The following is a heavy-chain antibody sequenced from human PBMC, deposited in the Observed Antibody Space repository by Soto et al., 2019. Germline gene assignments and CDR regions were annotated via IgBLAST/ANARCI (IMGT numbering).Heavy chain of an antibody. CDR1: GGSISSYY. Sequence: SETLSLTCTVSGGSISSYYWSWIRQPPGKGLEWIGYIYYSGSTNYNPSLKSRVTISVDTSKNQFSLKLSSVTAADTAVYYCAREGGQYYDILTGYSTPPFDYWGQGTLVTVSS. V-gene: IGHV4-59*01. CDR2: IYYSGST. CDR3: AREGGQYYDILTGYSTPPFDY. D-gene: IGHD3-9*01. J-gene: IGHJ4*02.